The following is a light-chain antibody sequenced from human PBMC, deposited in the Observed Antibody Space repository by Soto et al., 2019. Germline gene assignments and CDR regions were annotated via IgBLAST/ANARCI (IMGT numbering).Light chain of an antibody. CDR1: SSDIGSYDY. J-gene: IGLJ1*01. CDR3: SSFTSTSTRL. V-gene: IGLV2-14*01. Sequence: QSVLTHPASLSGSPRQSITISCTGTSSDIGSYDYVSWYQQHPGKAPNLIIYEVTDRPSGVSNRFSGSKSGNTASLTISGLQAEDEADYYCSSFTSTSTRLFGSGTKVTVL. CDR2: EVT.